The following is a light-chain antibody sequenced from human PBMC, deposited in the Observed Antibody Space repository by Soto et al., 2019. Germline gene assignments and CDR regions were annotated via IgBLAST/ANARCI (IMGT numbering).Light chain of an antibody. J-gene: IGLJ3*02. CDR1: SSDVGGHNY. CDR2: EVS. Sequence: QSVLTQPTSASGSPGQSVTISCTGTSSDVGGHNYVSWYQQHPGKAPKLMIYEVSSRPSGVPDRFSGSKSGNTASLTVSGLQAEDEADYYCSSYAGSSTHVLFGGGTKLTVL. V-gene: IGLV2-8*01. CDR3: SSYAGSSTHVL.